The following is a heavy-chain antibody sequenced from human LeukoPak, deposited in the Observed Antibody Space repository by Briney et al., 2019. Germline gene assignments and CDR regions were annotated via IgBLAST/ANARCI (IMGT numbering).Heavy chain of an antibody. CDR2: INHSGST. J-gene: IGHJ6*02. V-gene: IGHV4-34*01. Sequence: SETLSLTCAVYGGSFSGYYWSWIRQPPGKGLEWIGEINHSGSTNYNPSLKSRVTISVDTSKNQFSLKLSSVTAADTAVYYCARGRSSGWYPSYYYYGMDVWGQGTTVTVSS. D-gene: IGHD6-19*01. CDR1: GGSFSGYY. CDR3: ARGRSSGWYPSYYYYGMDV.